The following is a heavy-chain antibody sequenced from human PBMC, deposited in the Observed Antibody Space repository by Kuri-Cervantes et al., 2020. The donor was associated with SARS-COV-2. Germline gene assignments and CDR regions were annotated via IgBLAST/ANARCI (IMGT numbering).Heavy chain of an antibody. V-gene: IGHV3-21*05. CDR3: ARRDLLSFPDYYGMDV. D-gene: IGHD3-3*01. CDR1: GFTFSSYE. Sequence: GESLKISCAASGFTFSSYEMNWVRQAPGKGLEWVSYISSSSSYIYYADSVKGRFTISRDNAKNSLYLQMNSLRAEDTAVYYCARRDLLSFPDYYGMDVWGQGTTVTVSS. CDR2: ISSSSSYI. J-gene: IGHJ6*02.